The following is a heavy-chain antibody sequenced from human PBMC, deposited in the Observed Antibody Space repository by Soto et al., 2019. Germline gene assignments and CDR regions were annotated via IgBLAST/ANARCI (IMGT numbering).Heavy chain of an antibody. V-gene: IGHV3-48*02. CDR2: ISSSGSTI. D-gene: IGHD1-7*01. CDR3: ARGTKGGSPPL. J-gene: IGHJ4*02. CDR1: GFTFSNYS. Sequence: EVQLVESGGGLAQPGGSLRLSCVASGFTFSNYSMNWVRQAPGKGLEWVSYISSSGSTIYYADSVKGRITIYRDNAKNSLYLRMNSLRDEDAAVYYCARGTKGGSPPLWGQGTLVTVSS.